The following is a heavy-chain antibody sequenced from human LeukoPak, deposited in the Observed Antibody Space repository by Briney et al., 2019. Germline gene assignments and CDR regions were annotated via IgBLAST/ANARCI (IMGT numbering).Heavy chain of an antibody. J-gene: IGHJ4*02. CDR3: ARGSRDDYGDYVETFDY. V-gene: IGHV3-74*01. CDR2: INSDGSST. CDR1: GFTFSSYW. D-gene: IGHD4-17*01. Sequence: GGSLRLSCAASGFTFSSYWMHWVRQAPGNGLVWVSRINSDGSSTSYADSVKGRFTISRDNAKNTLYLQMNSLRAEDTAVYYCARGSRDDYGDYVETFDYWGQGTLVTVSS.